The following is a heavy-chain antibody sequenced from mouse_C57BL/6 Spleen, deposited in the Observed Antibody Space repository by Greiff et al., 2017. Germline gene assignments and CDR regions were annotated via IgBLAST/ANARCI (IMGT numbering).Heavy chain of an antibody. CDR2: IYPGDGDT. J-gene: IGHJ4*01. Sequence: VKLQQSGAELVKPGASVKISCKASGYAFSSYWMNWVKQRPGKGLEWIGQIYPGDGDTNYNGKFKGKATLTADKSSSTAYMQLSSLTSEDSAVYYCARGSNYDAMDYWGQGTSVTVSS. CDR1: GYAFSSYW. D-gene: IGHD2-5*01. V-gene: IGHV1-80*01. CDR3: ARGSNYDAMDY.